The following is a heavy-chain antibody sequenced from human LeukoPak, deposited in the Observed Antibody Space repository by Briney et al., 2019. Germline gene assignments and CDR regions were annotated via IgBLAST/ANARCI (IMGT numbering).Heavy chain of an antibody. CDR1: GYTFTSYG. CDR2: ISAYNGNT. CDR3: ARDASDMTPCDY. V-gene: IGHV1-18*04. J-gene: IGHJ4*02. Sequence: ASVKVSCKASGYTFTSYGISWVRQAPGQGLEWMGWISAYNGNTNYAQKLQGRVTMTTDTSTSTAYMELWSLRSDDTAVYYCARDASDMTPCDYWGQGTLVTVSS. D-gene: IGHD2-15*01.